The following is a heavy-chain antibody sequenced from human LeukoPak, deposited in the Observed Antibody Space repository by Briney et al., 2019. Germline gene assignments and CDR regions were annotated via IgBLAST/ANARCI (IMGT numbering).Heavy chain of an antibody. Sequence: PGGSLRLSCAASGFTFSRYGIHWVRQAPGKGLEWVAFIRYDGVNKYYADSVKGRFTISRDNSKNTLYLQMNSLRAEDTAVYYCAKARTVVWFGELCDYWGQGTLVTVSS. V-gene: IGHV3-30*02. CDR2: IRYDGVNK. CDR3: AKARTVVWFGELCDY. CDR1: GFTFSRYG. D-gene: IGHD3-10*01. J-gene: IGHJ4*02.